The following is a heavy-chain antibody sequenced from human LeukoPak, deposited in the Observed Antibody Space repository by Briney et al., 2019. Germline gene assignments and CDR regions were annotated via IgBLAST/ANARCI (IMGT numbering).Heavy chain of an antibody. CDR2: IYSGGST. Sequence: GGSLRLSCAASGFTVSSNYMSWVRQAPGEGLEWVSVIYSGGSTYYADSVKGRFTISRDNSKNTLYLQMNSLRAEDMAVYYCALASPAAGSPFDYWGEGTLVTVSS. CDR3: ALASPAAGSPFDY. D-gene: IGHD6-25*01. J-gene: IGHJ4*02. CDR1: GFTVSSNY. V-gene: IGHV3-53*01.